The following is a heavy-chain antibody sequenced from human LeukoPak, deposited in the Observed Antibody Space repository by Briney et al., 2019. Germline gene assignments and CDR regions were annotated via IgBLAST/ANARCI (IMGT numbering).Heavy chain of an antibody. V-gene: IGHV1-69*05. J-gene: IGHJ4*02. CDR1: GGTFSSHA. CDR3: ARAGAYCSGGSCLFDY. CDR2: IIPIFGTA. Sequence: ASVKVSCKASGGTFSSHAISWVRQAPGQGLEWMGGIIPIFGTANYAQKFQGRVTITTDESTSTAYMELSSLRSEDTAVYYCARAGAYCSGGSCLFDYWGQGTLVTVSS. D-gene: IGHD2-15*01.